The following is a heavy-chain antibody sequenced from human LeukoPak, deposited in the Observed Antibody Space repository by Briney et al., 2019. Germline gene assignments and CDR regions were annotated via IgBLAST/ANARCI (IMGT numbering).Heavy chain of an antibody. CDR3: AREVGSSRAFDI. V-gene: IGHV3-11*05. D-gene: IGHD2-15*01. Sequence: GGSLRLSCAGSGFRFSDYYMAWIRQTPGKGLQRVSFFDRGRDGKAHADSVLGRFTFSRDNDKNSLYLLLNSLTAEDTAVYYCAREVGSSRAFDIWGQGTMVTVSS. CDR1: GFRFSDYY. J-gene: IGHJ3*02. CDR2: FDRGRDGK.